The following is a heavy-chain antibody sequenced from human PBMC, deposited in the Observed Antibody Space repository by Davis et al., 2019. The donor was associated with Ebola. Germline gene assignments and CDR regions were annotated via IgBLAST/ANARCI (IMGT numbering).Heavy chain of an antibody. V-gene: IGHV1-46*03. CDR3: AREAIVVVTANYYYYGMDV. J-gene: IGHJ6*02. CDR1: GYTFTSYY. D-gene: IGHD2-21*02. Sequence: AASVKVSCKASGYTFTSYYMHWVRQAPGQGLEWMGIINPSGGSTSYAQKFQGRVTMTRDTSTSTVYMELSSLRSEDTAVYYCAREAIVVVTANYYYYGMDVWGQGTTVTVSS. CDR2: INPSGGST.